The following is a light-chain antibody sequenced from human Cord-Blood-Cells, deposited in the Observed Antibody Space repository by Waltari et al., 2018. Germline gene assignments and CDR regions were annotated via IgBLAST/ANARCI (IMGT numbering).Light chain of an antibody. CDR3: CSYAGSVV. J-gene: IGLJ2*01. CDR1: SSDVGGYNL. Sequence: QSALTQPASVSGSLGQSITISCTGTSSDVGGYNLVSWYHQHPGKAPKLMIYEGSKRPSGVSNRFSGSKSGNTASLTISGLQAEDEADYYCCSYAGSVVFGGGTKLTVL. CDR2: EGS. V-gene: IGLV2-23*01.